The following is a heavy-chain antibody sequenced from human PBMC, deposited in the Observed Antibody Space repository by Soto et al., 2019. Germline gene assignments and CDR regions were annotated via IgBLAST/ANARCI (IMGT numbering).Heavy chain of an antibody. D-gene: IGHD3-22*01. J-gene: IGHJ4*02. V-gene: IGHV3-30*04. CDR1: GFTFRNYA. CDR3: ATFYDSIGYYQFDY. Sequence: QVQLVESGGGVVQPGRSLRLSCAASGFTFRNYAMHWVRQAPGKGLEWVAATTSDGSHTYYVDSAEGRFSISRDNSKNTLYLQMNSLRPEDTALYYCATFYDSIGYYQFDYWGQGTLVTVSS. CDR2: TTSDGSHT.